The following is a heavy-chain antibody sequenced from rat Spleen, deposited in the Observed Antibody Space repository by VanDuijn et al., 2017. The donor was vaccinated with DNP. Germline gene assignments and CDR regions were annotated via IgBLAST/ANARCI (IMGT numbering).Heavy chain of an antibody. CDR1: GFTFSNYG. CDR3: ARHNSEDAMDA. D-gene: IGHD5-1*01. CDR2: ISYDGSRT. Sequence: EVQLVESGGGLVQPGRSLKLSCAASGFTFSNYGMHWIRQAPKKGLEWVATISYDGSRTYYRDSVKGRFTISRDNAKSTLYLQMDSLRSEDTATYYCARHNSEDAMDAWGQGTSVTVSS. V-gene: IGHV5-29*01. J-gene: IGHJ4*01.